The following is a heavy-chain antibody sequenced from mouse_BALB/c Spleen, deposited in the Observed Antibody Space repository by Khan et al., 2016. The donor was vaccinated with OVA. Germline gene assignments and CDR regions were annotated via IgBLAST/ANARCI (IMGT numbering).Heavy chain of an antibody. CDR2: ISGDSNTI. CDR1: GFTFNNYG. D-gene: IGHD1-1*01. J-gene: IGHJ2*01. V-gene: IGHV5-17*02. CDR3: ATSDFYGYYFDY. Sequence: EVELVESGGGLVQPGGSRKLSCAASGFTFNNYGMHWVRQAPEKGLEWVAYISGDSNTIYYVDSVKGRFTISRDNPKNTLFLQMTSLMSEDTAMYYWATSDFYGYYFDYWGPGTTLTVS.